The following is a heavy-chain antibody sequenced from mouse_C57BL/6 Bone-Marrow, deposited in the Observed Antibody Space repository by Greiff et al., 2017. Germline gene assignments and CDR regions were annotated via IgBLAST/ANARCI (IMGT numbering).Heavy chain of an antibody. Sequence: DVMLVESGGGLVKPGGSLKLSCAASGFTFSDYGMHWVRQAPEKGLEWVAYISSGSSTIYYSDTVKGRFTICSDNAKNTLFLQITRLRSEDTAIYYCANSYYFDYWGQGTTLTVSS. V-gene: IGHV5-17*01. CDR1: GFTFSDYG. CDR2: ISSGSSTI. J-gene: IGHJ2*01. CDR3: ANSYYFDY.